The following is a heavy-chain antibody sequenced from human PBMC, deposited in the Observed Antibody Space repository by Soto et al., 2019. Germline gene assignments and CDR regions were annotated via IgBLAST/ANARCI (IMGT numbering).Heavy chain of an antibody. CDR2: INPNHGGT. D-gene: IGHD3-9*01. Sequence: ASVKVSCKASGYTFSDYYIHWVRQAPGQGLEWMGWINPNHGGTNYAQRFQGWVTMTRDTSITTAYMELTSLKSDDTAMYYCARELIQMGTRRYQFDYWGQGTLVTVSS. CDR1: GYTFSDYY. J-gene: IGHJ4*02. V-gene: IGHV1-2*04. CDR3: ARELIQMGTRRYQFDY.